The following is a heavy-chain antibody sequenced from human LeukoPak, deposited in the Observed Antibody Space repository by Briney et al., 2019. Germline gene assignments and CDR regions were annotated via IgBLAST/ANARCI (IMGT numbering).Heavy chain of an antibody. CDR2: ISYDGSNK. V-gene: IGHV3-30*18. CDR1: GFTFSSYG. D-gene: IGHD3-10*01. CDR3: AKVMVRGEIKY. J-gene: IGHJ4*02. Sequence: PGRSLRLSCAASGFTFSSYGMHWVRQAPGKGLEWVAVISYDGSNKYYADSVKGRFTISRDNSKNTLYLQMNSLRAEDTAVYYCAKVMVRGEIKYWGQGTLVTVSS.